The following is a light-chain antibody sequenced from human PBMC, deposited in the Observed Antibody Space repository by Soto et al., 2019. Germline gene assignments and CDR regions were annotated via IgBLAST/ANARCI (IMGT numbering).Light chain of an antibody. J-gene: IGKJ4*01. CDR2: AAS. CDR3: QHYRSQSFT. V-gene: IGKV1-5*01. Sequence: DILLIQSPATLSASVGDRITITCRASENIFKFLAWYQQRSGSAPNLLIYAASDLEKGVPSRFSGSGSGTEFTLTIVNLQPNESATYFCQHYRSQSFTFGGGTQVDVK. CDR1: ENIFKF.